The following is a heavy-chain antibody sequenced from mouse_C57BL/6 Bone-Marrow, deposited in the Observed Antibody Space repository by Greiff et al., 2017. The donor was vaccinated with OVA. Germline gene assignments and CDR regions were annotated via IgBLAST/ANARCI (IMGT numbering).Heavy chain of an antibody. V-gene: IGHV3-6*01. CDR2: ISYDGNN. J-gene: IGHJ4*01. CDR1: GYSITSGYY. CDR3: ARDHSRYYAMDC. Sequence: EVQLQESGPGLVKPSQSLSLTCSVTGYSITSGYYWNWIRQFPGNKLGWVGYISYDGNNNYNPSLKNLSSITRDTSKNQFFLKFNSVTTEDTATYYCARDHSRYYAMDCWGQGTSVTVSS.